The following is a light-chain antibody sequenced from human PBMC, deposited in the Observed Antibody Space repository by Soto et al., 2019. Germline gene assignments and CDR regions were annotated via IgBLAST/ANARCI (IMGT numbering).Light chain of an antibody. CDR1: SSDVGGYNY. V-gene: IGLV2-14*01. CDR2: DVS. CDR3: CSYSGSSTLVV. Sequence: QSVLTQPASVSGSPGQSIAISCTGTSSDVGGYNYVSWYQQHPGKAPKLMIFDVSHRPSGVSNRFSGSKSGNTASLTISGLQAEDEADYYGCSYSGSSTLVVFGGGTKLTVL. J-gene: IGLJ2*01.